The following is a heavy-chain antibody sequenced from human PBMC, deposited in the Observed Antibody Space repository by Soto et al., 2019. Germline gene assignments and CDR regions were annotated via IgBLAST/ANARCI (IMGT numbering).Heavy chain of an antibody. CDR1: GYTFTGYY. Sequence: ASVKVACKASGYTFTGYYMHWVRQAPGQGLEWMGWINPNSGGTNYAQKFQGWVTMTRDTSISTAYMELSRLRSDDTAVYYCARVRSVTYSGYDDYYYGMDVWGQGTTVTVSS. CDR2: INPNSGGT. CDR3: ARVRSVTYSGYDDYYYGMDV. V-gene: IGHV1-2*04. J-gene: IGHJ6*02. D-gene: IGHD5-12*01.